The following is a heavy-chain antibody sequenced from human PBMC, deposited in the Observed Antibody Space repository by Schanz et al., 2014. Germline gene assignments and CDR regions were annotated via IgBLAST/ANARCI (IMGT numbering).Heavy chain of an antibody. CDR2: IIDSGGST. CDR3: ANDTGHRGYFDY. CDR1: GFTFSTYD. Sequence: EVQLLESGGGLVQPGGSLRLSCAASGFTFSTYDMHWVRQAPGKGLEWVSSIIDSGGSTYYADSVQGRFSISRDNSKNTLHLQMNSLRAEDTAVYYCANDTGHRGYFDYWGQGTLVTVSS. V-gene: IGHV3-23*01. D-gene: IGHD2-8*02. J-gene: IGHJ4*02.